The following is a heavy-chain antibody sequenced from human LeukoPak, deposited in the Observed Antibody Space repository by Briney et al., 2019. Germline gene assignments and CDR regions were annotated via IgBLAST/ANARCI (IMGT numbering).Heavy chain of an antibody. J-gene: IGHJ4*02. D-gene: IGHD3-3*01. CDR2: IKQDGSEK. CDR1: GFAFTKAW. CDR3: ARGNYDFWMGYY. V-gene: IGHV3-7*01. Sequence: GGSLGLSCAASGFAFTKAWMTWVRQAPGKGLEWVANIKQDGSEKYYVDSVKGRFTISRDNAKNSLYLQVNSLRAEDTAVYYCARGNYDFWMGYYWGQGTLVTVSS.